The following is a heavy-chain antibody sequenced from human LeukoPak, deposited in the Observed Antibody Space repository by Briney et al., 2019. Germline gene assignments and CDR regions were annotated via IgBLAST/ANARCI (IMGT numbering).Heavy chain of an antibody. CDR3: ARRYYYDSSGYGGRGIDY. V-gene: IGHV3-21*01. Sequence: GGSLRLSCAASGFTFSSYSMNCVRQDPGKGQEWVSSISSSTSYIYYADSVKGRFTISRDGAKNSLYLQMNSLRAEDTAVYYCARRYYYDSSGYGGRGIDYWGQGTLVTVSS. D-gene: IGHD3-22*01. CDR2: ISSSTSYI. CDR1: GFTFSSYS. J-gene: IGHJ4*02.